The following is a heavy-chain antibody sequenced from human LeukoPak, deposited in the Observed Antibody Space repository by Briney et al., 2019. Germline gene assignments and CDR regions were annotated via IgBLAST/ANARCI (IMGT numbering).Heavy chain of an antibody. V-gene: IGHV4-59*12. CDR3: ARDYCSGGSCYSVGGENWFDP. CDR2: IYYSGST. J-gene: IGHJ5*02. D-gene: IGHD2-15*01. CDR1: GGSISSYY. Sequence: SETLSLTCTVSGGSISSYYWSWIRQPPGKGLEWIGYIYYSGSTNYNPSLKSRVTISVDTSKNQFSLKLSSVTAADTAVYYCARDYCSGGSCYSVGGENWFDPWGQGTLVTVSS.